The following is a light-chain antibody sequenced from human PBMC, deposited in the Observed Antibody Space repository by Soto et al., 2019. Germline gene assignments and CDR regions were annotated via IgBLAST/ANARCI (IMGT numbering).Light chain of an antibody. CDR1: SSDIGSYNY. CDR2: QVS. CDR3: SSYTSSSTNWV. J-gene: IGLJ3*02. V-gene: IGLV2-14*01. Sequence: QSALTQPASVSGSPGQSITISCTGTSSDIGSYNYVSWYQQHPGKAPELMIYQVSNRPSGVSNRFSGSKFGNTASLTISGLQAEDEADYYCSSYTSSSTNWVFGGGTKLTVL.